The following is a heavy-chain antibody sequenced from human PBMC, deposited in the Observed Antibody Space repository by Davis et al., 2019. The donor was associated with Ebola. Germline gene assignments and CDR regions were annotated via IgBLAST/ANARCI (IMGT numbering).Heavy chain of an antibody. CDR3: ARGRYYDFWSEDWFDP. Sequence: GGSLRLSCAASGFTFSSYSMNWVRQAPGKGLEWVSSISSSSSYIYYADSVKGRFTISRDNAKNSLYLQMNSLRAEDTAVYYCARGRYYDFWSEDWFDPWGQGTLVTVSS. J-gene: IGHJ5*02. CDR1: GFTFSSYS. V-gene: IGHV3-21*01. D-gene: IGHD3-3*01. CDR2: ISSSSSYI.